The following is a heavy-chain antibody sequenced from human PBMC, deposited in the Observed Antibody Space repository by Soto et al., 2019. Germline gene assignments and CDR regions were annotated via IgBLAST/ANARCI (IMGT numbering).Heavy chain of an antibody. CDR3: ARGRDQPPVGLYVDS. CDR2: IIPMFGTP. Sequence: QVPLVQSGAEVKKPGSSVKVSCKASGDAFTNYIFDWVRQAPGQGLEWMGGIIPMFGTPKYAQTFQDRVTISADVSTGTAYLELTSLRIDDTAVYYCARGRDQPPVGLYVDSWGEGTRVTVSS. D-gene: IGHD2-2*01. V-gene: IGHV1-69*01. J-gene: IGHJ4*02. CDR1: GDAFTNYI.